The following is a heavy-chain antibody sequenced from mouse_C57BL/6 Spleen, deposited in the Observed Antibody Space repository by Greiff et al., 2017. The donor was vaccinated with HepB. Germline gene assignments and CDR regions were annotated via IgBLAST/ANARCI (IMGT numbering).Heavy chain of an antibody. CDR1: GYTFTSYW. CDR2: IDPSDSYT. Sequence: VKLMESGAELVMPGASVKLSCKASGYTFTSYWMHWVKQRPGQGLEWIGEIDPSDSYTNYNQKFKGKSTLTVDKSSSTAYMQLSSLTSEDSAVYYCARYGSSYWYFDVWGTGTTVTVSS. CDR3: ARYGSSYWYFDV. J-gene: IGHJ1*03. D-gene: IGHD1-1*01. V-gene: IGHV1-69*01.